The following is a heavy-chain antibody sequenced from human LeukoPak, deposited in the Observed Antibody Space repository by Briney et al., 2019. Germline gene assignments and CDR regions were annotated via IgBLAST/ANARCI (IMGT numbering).Heavy chain of an antibody. J-gene: IGHJ4*02. CDR3: AIGDVAAAALYY. V-gene: IGHV3-23*01. Sequence: GGSLTLSCAASGLTFSTYAMSWVRHAPGKGLEWVSTISGSGGSTYYADSVKGRFSISRDNSKNTLYLQMNSLRVEDTAVYYCAIGDVAAAALYYWGQGTLVTVSS. CDR2: ISGSGGST. CDR1: GLTFSTYA. D-gene: IGHD6-13*01.